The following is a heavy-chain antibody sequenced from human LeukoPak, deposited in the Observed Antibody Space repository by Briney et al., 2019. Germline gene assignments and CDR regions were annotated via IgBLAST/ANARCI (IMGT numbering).Heavy chain of an antibody. CDR3: AKEVAFGAGAYDV. V-gene: IGHV3-30*07. Sequence: GGSLRLSCAASGFTFSNYAMHWVRQAPGKGLEWVALMSYDGSHQYYADSVKGRFTISRDNSRNTMYLQMNSLRVEDTALYFCAKEVAFGAGAYDVWGQGTRVTVSS. D-gene: IGHD3-10*01. J-gene: IGHJ3*01. CDR2: MSYDGSHQ. CDR1: GFTFSNYA.